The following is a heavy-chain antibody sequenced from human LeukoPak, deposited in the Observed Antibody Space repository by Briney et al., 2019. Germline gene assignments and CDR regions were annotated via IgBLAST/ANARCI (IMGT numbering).Heavy chain of an antibody. CDR3: ARVYVDVDYIYEGIGGY. J-gene: IGHJ4*02. V-gene: IGHV1-18*01. Sequence: ASVKVSCKASGYTFTQYDFTWVRQAPGQGLEWMGWISTHNGDTNYAQKFQGRVTMTTDTSSSTAYMELRSLRSDDTAVYYCARVYVDVDYIYEGIGGYWGQGTLVTVSS. CDR1: GYTFTQYD. CDR2: ISTHNGDT. D-gene: IGHD4-17*01.